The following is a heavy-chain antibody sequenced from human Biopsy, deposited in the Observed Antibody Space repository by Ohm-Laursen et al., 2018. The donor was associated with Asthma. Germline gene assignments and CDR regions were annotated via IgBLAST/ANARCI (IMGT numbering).Heavy chain of an antibody. Sequence: PTQTLTLTCTFSGFSLTTTGVGVAWIRQPPGKALEWLARIYWDDDKRYSSSLKSRLTITKDTSKNQVVLTMTNMDLVDTATYYCAHRLCIGGACYDAFDIWGQGTMVTVSS. CDR3: AHRLCIGGACYDAFDI. CDR2: IYWDDDK. J-gene: IGHJ3*02. V-gene: IGHV2-5*02. D-gene: IGHD2-8*02. CDR1: GFSLTTTGVG.